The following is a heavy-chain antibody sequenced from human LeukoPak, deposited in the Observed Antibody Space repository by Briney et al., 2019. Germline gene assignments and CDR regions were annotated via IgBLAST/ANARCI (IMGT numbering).Heavy chain of an antibody. V-gene: IGHV1-18*01. Sequence: APVKVSCKASGYTFTSYGISWVRQAPGQGLEWMGWISAYNGNTNYAQKLQGRVTMTTDTSTSTAYMELRSLGSDDTAVYYCAREGGHCSSTSCPGWFDPWGQGTLVTVSS. CDR1: GYTFTSYG. D-gene: IGHD2-2*01. J-gene: IGHJ5*02. CDR3: AREGGHCSSTSCPGWFDP. CDR2: ISAYNGNT.